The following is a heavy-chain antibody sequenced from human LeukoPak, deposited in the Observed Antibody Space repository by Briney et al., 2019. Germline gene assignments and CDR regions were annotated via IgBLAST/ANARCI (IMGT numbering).Heavy chain of an antibody. D-gene: IGHD6-13*01. V-gene: IGHV3-33*01. Sequence: GGSLRLSCAASGFTFSSYGMHWVRQAPGKGLEWVAVIWYDGSNKYYADSVKGRFTISRDNSKNTLYLQMNSLRAEDTAVYYCARDRRSSSHYYYYYYYMDVWDKGTTVTVSS. CDR1: GFTFSSYG. J-gene: IGHJ6*03. CDR2: IWYDGSNK. CDR3: ARDRRSSSHYYYYYYYMDV.